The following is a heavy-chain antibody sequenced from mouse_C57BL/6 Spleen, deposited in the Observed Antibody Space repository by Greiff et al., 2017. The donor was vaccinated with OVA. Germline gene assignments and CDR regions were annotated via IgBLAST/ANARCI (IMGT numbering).Heavy chain of an antibody. V-gene: IGHV1-55*01. CDR3: ARSVLLLYYFDY. CDR2: ICPGSGST. D-gene: IGHD1-1*01. CDR1: GYTFTSYW. J-gene: IGHJ2*01. Sequence: QVQLQQPGAELVKPGASVKMSCKASGYTFTSYWITWVKQRPGQGLEWIGDICPGSGSTNYNEKFKGKATLTVDPSSSTAYMQLSSLTSDDSAVYYCARSVLLLYYFDYWGQGTTLTVSS.